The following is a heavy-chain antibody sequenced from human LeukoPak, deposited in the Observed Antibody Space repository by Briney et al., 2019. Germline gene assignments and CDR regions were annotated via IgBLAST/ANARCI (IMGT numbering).Heavy chain of an antibody. D-gene: IGHD2/OR15-2a*01. J-gene: IGHJ5*02. V-gene: IGHV3-7*01. CDR3: VRDPFLSVP. CDR1: GFTITNHW. Sequence: GGSLRLSCAVSGFTITNHWMSWVRQAPGKGLEWVANIKQDGSEKYYVDSVKGRFTISRDNGKNSLYLQMNSLRVEDTALYYCVRDPFLSVPWGQGTLVTVSS. CDR2: IKQDGSEK.